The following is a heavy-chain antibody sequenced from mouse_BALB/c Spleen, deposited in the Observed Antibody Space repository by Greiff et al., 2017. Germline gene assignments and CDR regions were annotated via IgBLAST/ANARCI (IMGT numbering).Heavy chain of an antibody. CDR1: GFTFSDYY. D-gene: IGHD2-14*01. J-gene: IGHJ3*01. CDR2: ISDGGSYT. V-gene: IGHV5-4*02. Sequence: EVQRVESGGGLVKPGGSLKLSCAASGFTFSDYYMYWVRQTPEKRLEWVATISDGGSYTYYPDSVKGRFTISRDNAKNNLYLQMSSLKSEDTAMYYCARDLGYRTGGFAYWGQGTLVTVSA. CDR3: ARDLGYRTGGFAY.